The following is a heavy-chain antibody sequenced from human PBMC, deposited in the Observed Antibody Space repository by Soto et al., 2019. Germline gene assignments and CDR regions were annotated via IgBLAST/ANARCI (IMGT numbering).Heavy chain of an antibody. Sequence: EVQLVESGGGLVKPGGSLRLSCAASGFTFSNAWMNWVRQAPGKGLEWVGRIKSKTDGGTTDYAAPVKGRFTISRDDSKNTLYLQMISLKTEDTAVYYCTTALMHIVVVTAIMYFQHWGQGTLVTVSS. CDR1: GFTFSNAW. J-gene: IGHJ1*01. D-gene: IGHD2-21*02. CDR2: IKSKTDGGTT. V-gene: IGHV3-15*07. CDR3: TTALMHIVVVTAIMYFQH.